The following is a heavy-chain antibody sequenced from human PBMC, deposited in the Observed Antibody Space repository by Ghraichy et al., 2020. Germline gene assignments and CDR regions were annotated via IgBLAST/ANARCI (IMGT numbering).Heavy chain of an antibody. CDR2: ISYDGSNK. J-gene: IGHJ4*02. CDR3: AREGSAAVFDY. Sequence: GESLNISCAASGFTFSSYAMHWVRQAPGKGLEWVAVISYDGSNKYYADSVKGRFTISRDNSKNTLYLQMNSLRAEDTAVYYCAREGSAAVFDYWGQGTLVTVSS. CDR1: GFTFSSYA. D-gene: IGHD6-13*01. V-gene: IGHV3-30*04.